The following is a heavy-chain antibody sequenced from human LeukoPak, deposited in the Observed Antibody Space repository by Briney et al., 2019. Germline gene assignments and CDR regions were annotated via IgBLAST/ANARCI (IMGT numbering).Heavy chain of an antibody. CDR1: GFTFSSYE. J-gene: IGHJ4*02. CDR3: ARDRYCSGGSCYSGILDY. CDR2: ISSSGSTI. V-gene: IGHV3-48*03. D-gene: IGHD2-15*01. Sequence: PGGSLRLSCAASGFTFSSYEMNWVRQAPGKGLEGVSYISSSGSTIYYADSVKGRFTISRDNAKNSLYLQMNSLRAEDTAVYYCARDRYCSGGSCYSGILDYWGQGTLVTVSS.